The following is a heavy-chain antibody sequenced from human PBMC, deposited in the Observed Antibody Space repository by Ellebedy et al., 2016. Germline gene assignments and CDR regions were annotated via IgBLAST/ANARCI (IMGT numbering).Heavy chain of an antibody. Sequence: GESLKISXAASGFTFSSYDMSWVRQAPGKGLEWVSGMSGSGGSTYYADSVKGRFTISRDYSKNTLYLQMHSLRAEDTAVYYCAKDWGFDYWGQGTLVTVSS. J-gene: IGHJ4*02. V-gene: IGHV3-23*01. CDR1: GFTFSSYD. CDR3: AKDWGFDY. CDR2: MSGSGGST. D-gene: IGHD7-27*01.